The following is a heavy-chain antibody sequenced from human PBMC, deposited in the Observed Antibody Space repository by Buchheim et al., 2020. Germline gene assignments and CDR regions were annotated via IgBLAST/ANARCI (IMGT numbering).Heavy chain of an antibody. V-gene: IGHV4-59*01. J-gene: IGHJ4*02. CDR3: ARDALVGGWLIFDH. CDR2: IYFSGGS. D-gene: IGHD6-19*01. CDR1: GGSISGYY. Sequence: QVQLQESGPGLVKPSETLSLSCTVSGGSISGYYYSWIRLSPGKGLEWIGHIYFSGGSSYNPSLKSRVTISADTAKNQLSLKLTSVSAADTAVYYCARDALVGGWLIFDHWGQGTL.